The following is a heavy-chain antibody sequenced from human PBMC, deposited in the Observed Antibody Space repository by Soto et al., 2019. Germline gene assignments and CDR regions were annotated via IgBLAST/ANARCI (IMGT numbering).Heavy chain of an antibody. CDR3: AKVIGGLYYFDY. D-gene: IGHD3-16*01. V-gene: IGHV1-3*01. CDR1: GYTFTSYA. Sequence: ASVKVSCKASGYTFTSYAMHWVRQAPGQRLEWMGWINAGNGNTKYSQKFQGRVTITRDTSASTAYMELSSLRSEDTAVYYCAKVIGGLYYFDYWGQGTLVTVSS. J-gene: IGHJ4*02. CDR2: INAGNGNT.